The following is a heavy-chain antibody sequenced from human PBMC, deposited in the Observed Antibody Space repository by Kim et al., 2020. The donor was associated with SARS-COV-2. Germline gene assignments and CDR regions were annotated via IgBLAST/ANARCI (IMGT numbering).Heavy chain of an antibody. V-gene: IGHV5-51*01. CDR3: ARLPRELLAIYFDW. Sequence: SPSFQGQVTISADKSISTAYLQWNSLKASDTAMYYCARLPRELLAIYFDWWGQGTLVTVSS. D-gene: IGHD3-10*01. J-gene: IGHJ4*02.